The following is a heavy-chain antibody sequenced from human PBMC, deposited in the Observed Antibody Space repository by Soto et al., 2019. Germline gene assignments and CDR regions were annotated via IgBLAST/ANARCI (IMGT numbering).Heavy chain of an antibody. CDR2: IYYSGST. J-gene: IGHJ5*02. V-gene: IGHV4-59*12. CDR3: ARFYGDYNNWFDP. D-gene: IGHD4-17*01. CDR1: GGSISSYY. Sequence: SETLSLTCTVSGGSISSYYWSWIRQPPGKRLEWIGYIYYSGSTNYNPSLKSRVTISVDTSKNQFSLKLSSVTAADTAVYYCARFYGDYNNWFDPWGQGTLVTVSS.